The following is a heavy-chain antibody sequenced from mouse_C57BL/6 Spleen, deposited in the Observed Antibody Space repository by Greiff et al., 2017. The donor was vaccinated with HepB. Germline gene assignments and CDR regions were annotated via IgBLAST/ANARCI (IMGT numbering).Heavy chain of an antibody. CDR2: IYPGDGDT. CDR1: GYAFSSSW. J-gene: IGHJ4*01. V-gene: IGHV1-82*01. CDR3: ARSDYYGSSYGGAMDD. D-gene: IGHD1-1*01. Sequence: VQGVESGPELVKPGASVKISCKASGYAFSSSWMNWVKQRPGKGLEWIGRIYPGDGDTNYNGKFKGKATLTADKSSSTAYMQLSSLTSEDSAVYFCARSDYYGSSYGGAMDDWGQGTSVTVSS.